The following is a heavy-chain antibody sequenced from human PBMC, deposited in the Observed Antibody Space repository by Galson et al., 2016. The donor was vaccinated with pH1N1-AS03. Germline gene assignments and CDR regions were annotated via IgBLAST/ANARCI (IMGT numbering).Heavy chain of an antibody. Sequence: SLRLSCAASGFNFSASAMHWVRQTSGKGLEWIGRIRAKAYNYATEYAAPGRGRFTMSKDDSKNTAFMPMNRLKIEDTAVDYCTRHPRRAAGGLGGFDPWGQGTLVTVSS. J-gene: IGHJ5*02. CDR3: TRHPRRAAGGLGGFDP. D-gene: IGHD6-13*01. CDR2: IRAKAYNYAT. CDR1: GFNFSASA. V-gene: IGHV3-73*01.